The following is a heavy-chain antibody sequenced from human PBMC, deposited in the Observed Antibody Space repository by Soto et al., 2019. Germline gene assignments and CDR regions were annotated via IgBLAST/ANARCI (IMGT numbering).Heavy chain of an antibody. CDR3: THTSGHSSTGADN. Sequence: QITLRESGPALVKPTQTLTLTCTFSGFSLSTNGVAVGWICQPPGKALEWIALIFWDDDARYSPSLKSRLTLTKHTSKNQVVLIMTNMDPVDTGTYYCTHTSGHSSTGADNWGQGTQVTVSS. V-gene: IGHV2-5*02. D-gene: IGHD6-19*01. CDR1: GFSLSTNGVA. CDR2: IFWDDDA. J-gene: IGHJ4*02.